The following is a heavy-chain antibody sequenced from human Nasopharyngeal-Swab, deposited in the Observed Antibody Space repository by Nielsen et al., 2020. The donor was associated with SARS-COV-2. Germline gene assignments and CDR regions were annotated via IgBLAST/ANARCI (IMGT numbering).Heavy chain of an antibody. CDR3: AKDKEDLRGVGSYDY. J-gene: IGHJ4*02. Sequence: GGSLRLSCAASGFTFSSFAMSWVRQAPGKGLEWVSAISDSGGSTYYADSVKGRFTISRDNSKNTLHLHMSSLRAEDTAVYYCAKDKEDLRGVGSYDYWGQGTLVTVSS. V-gene: IGHV3-23*01. CDR1: GFTFSSFA. D-gene: IGHD3-10*01. CDR2: ISDSGGST.